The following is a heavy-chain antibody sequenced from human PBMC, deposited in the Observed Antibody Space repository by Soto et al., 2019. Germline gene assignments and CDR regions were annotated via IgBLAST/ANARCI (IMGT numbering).Heavy chain of an antibody. D-gene: IGHD3-22*01. J-gene: IGHJ4*02. CDR1: GFTFGDYA. CDR2: VRSKSNGGTT. CDR3: AMDSSGYNYYFDH. Sequence: PGGSLRLSCTTSGFTFGDYAMSWFRQTPGKGLELVGFVRSKSNGGTTEYAASVKGRFTISRDDSRSIAYLQMNSLKTDDTAVYYCAMDSSGYNYYFDHWGQGTLVTVSS. V-gene: IGHV3-49*03.